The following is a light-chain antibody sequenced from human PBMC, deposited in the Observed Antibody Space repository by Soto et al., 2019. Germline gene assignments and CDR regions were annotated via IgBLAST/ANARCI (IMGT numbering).Light chain of an antibody. CDR3: QSYDSSLSGVV. Sequence: QSVLTQPPSVSGAPGQRVTISCTGSSSNIGAGYEVHWYQQLPGTAPKLLIYGINNRPSGVPDRFSGSQSGTSASLAITGLQAEDEADYYCQSYDSSLSGVVFGGGTKVTVL. J-gene: IGLJ2*01. CDR1: SSNIGAGYE. V-gene: IGLV1-40*01. CDR2: GIN.